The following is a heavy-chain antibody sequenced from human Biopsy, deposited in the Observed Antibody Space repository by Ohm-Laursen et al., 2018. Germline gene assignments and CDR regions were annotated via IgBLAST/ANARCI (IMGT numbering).Heavy chain of an antibody. J-gene: IGHJ2*01. CDR3: ASAGYNPDWNFDL. CDR1: GVPIYCFY. Sequence: SQTLSLTCTGSGVPIYCFYWSWIRQPPGKALDWIGYIYFTGRTSSNPSLKSRVTMSVNTSKKQSFLRLSCVTAADTAVYYCASAGYNPDWNFDLWGRGTRVTVSS. D-gene: IGHD5-24*01. CDR2: IYFTGRT. V-gene: IGHV4-59*12.